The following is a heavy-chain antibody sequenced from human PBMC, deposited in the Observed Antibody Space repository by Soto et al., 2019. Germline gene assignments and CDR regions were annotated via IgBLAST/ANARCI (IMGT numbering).Heavy chain of an antibody. J-gene: IGHJ5*02. CDR3: ARHGMATFLTS. CDR2: IDPSDSYT. V-gene: IGHV5-10-1*01. Sequence: GESLKISCKGSGYSFTSYWISWVRQLPGKGLEWMGRIDPSDSYTNYSPPFQGRVTFSAAKSISTAYLQWGSLKASDTAMYYCARHGMATFLTSWGQGTLVTVSS. CDR1: GYSFTSYW. D-gene: IGHD5-12*01.